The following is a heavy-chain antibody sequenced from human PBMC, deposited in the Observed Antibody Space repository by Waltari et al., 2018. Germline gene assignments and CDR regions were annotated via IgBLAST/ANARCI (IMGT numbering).Heavy chain of an antibody. CDR3: ARGRVEDYDFWSGYYSDDAFDI. Sequence: QVQLQQWGAGLLKPSEPLSLTCAVYGGSFSGYYWSWLRQPPRQGMEWIGEINQSGRTNYNPSLKSRVTISVDTSKNQFSLKLSSVTAAETAVYYCARGRVEDYDFWSGYYSDDAFDIWGQGTMVTVSS. CDR2: INQSGRT. V-gene: IGHV4-34*01. J-gene: IGHJ3*02. D-gene: IGHD3-3*01. CDR1: GGSFSGYY.